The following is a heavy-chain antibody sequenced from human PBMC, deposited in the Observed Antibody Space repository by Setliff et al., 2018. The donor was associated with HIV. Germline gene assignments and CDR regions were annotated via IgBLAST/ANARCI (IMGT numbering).Heavy chain of an antibody. CDR2: IYYSGST. D-gene: IGHD3-16*02. CDR3: ARVPPLKAFGGVISLYYFDY. V-gene: IGHV4-31*03. Sequence: SETLSLTCTVSGGSISSSSYYWGWIRQPPGKGLEWIGYIYYSGSTYYNPSLKSRVTISVDTSKNQFSLKLSSVTAADTAVYYCARVPPLKAFGGVISLYYFDYWGQGTLVTVSS. J-gene: IGHJ4*02. CDR1: GGSISSSSYY.